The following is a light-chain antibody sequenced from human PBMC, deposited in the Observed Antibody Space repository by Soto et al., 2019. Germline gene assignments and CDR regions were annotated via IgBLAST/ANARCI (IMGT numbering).Light chain of an antibody. CDR2: GAS. CDR1: QRVSSH. V-gene: IGKV3-15*01. J-gene: IGKJ4*01. CDR3: QHYQHWPLT. Sequence: EIVMTQSTATLSVSPGERATLSCRASQRVSSHLAWYQQKPGQSPRLLIYGASSRATDIPARFSGSGSGTEFTLTSRSLQAEDFAVYSGQHYQHWPLTFGGGTKVEIK.